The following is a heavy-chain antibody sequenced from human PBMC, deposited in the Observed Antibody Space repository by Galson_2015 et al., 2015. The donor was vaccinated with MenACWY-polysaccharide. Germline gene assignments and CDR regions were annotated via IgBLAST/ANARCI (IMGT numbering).Heavy chain of an antibody. J-gene: IGHJ6*03. CDR3: ARYLRGGYYYMDV. V-gene: IGHV4-4*02. CDR2: IYHSGST. D-gene: IGHD2/OR15-2a*01. Sequence: SETLSLTCAVSGGSISSSNWWSWVRQPPGKGLEWIGEIYHSGSTNYNPSLKSRVTISVDKSKNQFSLKLSSVTAADTAVYYCARYLRGGYYYMDVWGKGTTVTVSS. CDR1: GGSISSSNW.